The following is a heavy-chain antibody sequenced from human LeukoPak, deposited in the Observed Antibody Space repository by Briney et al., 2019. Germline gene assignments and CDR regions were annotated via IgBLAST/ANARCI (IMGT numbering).Heavy chain of an antibody. D-gene: IGHD4-17*01. CDR1: GFTLDNYG. V-gene: IGHV3-20*04. CDR2: INWNGGST. J-gene: IGHJ3*02. Sequence: GGSLRLSCAASGFTLDNYGMTWVRHVPGKGLEWVSGINWNGGSTGYADSVKGRFSISRGNAKNSLYLQMNSLRAEDTALYYCARSNRVYGDYLLRAFDIWGQGTMVTVSS. CDR3: ARSNRVYGDYLLRAFDI.